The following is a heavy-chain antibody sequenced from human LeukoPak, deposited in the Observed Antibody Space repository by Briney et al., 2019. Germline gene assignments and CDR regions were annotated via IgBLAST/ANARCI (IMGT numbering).Heavy chain of an antibody. V-gene: IGHV3-48*03. CDR2: ISRSGSTK. CDR1: GFSFSSYE. J-gene: IGHJ6*03. Sequence: GGSLRLSCAASGFSFSSYEMNWVRQAPGKGLEWVSSISRSGSTKYYADSVKGRFTISRDNAKNSLFLQMNSLRAEDTAVYYCARDTYGDYVRGNMDVWGKGTTVTISS. D-gene: IGHD4-17*01. CDR3: ARDTYGDYVRGNMDV.